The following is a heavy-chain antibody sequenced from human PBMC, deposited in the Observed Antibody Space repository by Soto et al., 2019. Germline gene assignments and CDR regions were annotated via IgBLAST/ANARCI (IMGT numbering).Heavy chain of an antibody. V-gene: IGHV3-23*01. J-gene: IGHJ5*02. CDR3: AKDSSGFHSSWANWFDP. CDR1: GFTFSSYA. Sequence: GGSLRLSCAASGFTFSSYAMSWVRQAPGKGLEWVSAISGSGGSTYYADSVKGRFTISRDNSKNTLYLQMNSLRAEDTAVYYCAKDSSGFHSSWANWFDPWGQGTLVTVSS. CDR2: ISGSGGST. D-gene: IGHD3-22*01.